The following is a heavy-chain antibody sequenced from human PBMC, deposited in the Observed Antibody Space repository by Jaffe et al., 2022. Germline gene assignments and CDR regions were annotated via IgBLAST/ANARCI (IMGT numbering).Heavy chain of an antibody. CDR2: IRYDGSNK. CDR1: GFTFSSYG. J-gene: IGHJ3*02. Sequence: QVQLVESGGGVVQPGGSLRLSCAASGFTFSSYGMHWVRQAPGKGLEWVAFIRYDGSNKYYADSVKGRFTISRDNSKNTLYLQMNSLRAEDTAVYYCAKEALVGGGGGAFDIWGQGTMVTVSS. V-gene: IGHV3-30*02. D-gene: IGHD2-15*01. CDR3: AKEALVGGGGGAFDI.